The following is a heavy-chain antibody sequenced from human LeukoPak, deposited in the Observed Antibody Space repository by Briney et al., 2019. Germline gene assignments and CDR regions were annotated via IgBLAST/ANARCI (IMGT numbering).Heavy chain of an antibody. CDR2: ISGSGGST. CDR1: GFTFSSYA. J-gene: IGHJ6*03. V-gene: IGHV3-23*01. Sequence: QSGGSLRLSCAASGFTFSSYAMSWVRQAPGKGLKWVSAISGSGGSTYYADSVKGRFTISRDNSKNTLYLQMNSLRAEDTAVYYCAKVTHPDVWSGPISYYCMDVWGKGTTVTASS. CDR3: AKVTHPDVWSGPISYYCMDV. D-gene: IGHD3-3*01.